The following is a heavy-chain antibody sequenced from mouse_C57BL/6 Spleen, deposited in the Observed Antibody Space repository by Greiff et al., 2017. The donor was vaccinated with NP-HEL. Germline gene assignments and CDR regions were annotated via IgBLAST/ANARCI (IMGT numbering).Heavy chain of an antibody. CDR2: IYPGSGST. CDR3: ARWGRLLTASYYFDY. J-gene: IGHJ2*01. CDR1: GYTFTSYW. V-gene: IGHV1-55*01. Sequence: QVQLKESGAELVKPGASVKMSCKASGYTFTSYWITWVKQRPGQGLEWIGDIYPGSGSTNYNEKFKSKATLTVDTSSSTAYMQLSSLTSEDSAVYYCARWGRLLTASYYFDYWGQCTTLTVSS. D-gene: IGHD3-3*01.